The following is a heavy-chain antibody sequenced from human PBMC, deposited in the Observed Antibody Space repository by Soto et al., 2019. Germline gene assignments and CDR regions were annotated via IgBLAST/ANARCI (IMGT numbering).Heavy chain of an antibody. J-gene: IGHJ6*02. V-gene: IGHV4-34*01. CDR3: ARGMVRGVIYGYYYGMDV. CDR2: INHSGST. Sequence: PXGTLSLTCAVYGGSFSGYYWSWMRQPPGKGLEWIGEINHSGSTNYNPSLKSRVTISVDTSKNQFSLKLSSVTAADTAVYYCARGMVRGVIYGYYYGMDVWGQGTTVTVSS. CDR1: GGSFSGYY. D-gene: IGHD3-10*01.